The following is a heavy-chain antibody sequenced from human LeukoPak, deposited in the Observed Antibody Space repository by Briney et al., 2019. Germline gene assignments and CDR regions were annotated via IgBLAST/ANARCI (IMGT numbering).Heavy chain of an antibody. CDR2: ISSSGSTI. D-gene: IGHD1-20*01. V-gene: IGHV3-48*03. J-gene: IGHJ4*02. CDR3: ARYNWNLDY. CDR1: GFTFSSYE. Sequence: GGSLRLSCAASGFTFSSYEMNWVRQAPGKGLEWVSYISSSGSTIYYADSVKGRFTISGDNAKNSLYLQMNSLRAEDTAVYYCARYNWNLDYWGQGTLVTVSS.